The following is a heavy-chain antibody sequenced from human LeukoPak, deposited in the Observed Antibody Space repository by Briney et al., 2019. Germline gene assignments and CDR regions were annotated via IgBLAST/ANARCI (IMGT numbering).Heavy chain of an antibody. D-gene: IGHD4-17*01. CDR1: GFTFSSYG. CDR2: ISYDGSNK. V-gene: IGHV3-30*18. J-gene: IGHJ4*02. CDR3: AKQVLDYGFGY. Sequence: PGGSLRLSCAASGFTFSSYGMHWVRQAPGKGLEWVAVISYDGSNKYYADSVKGRFTISRDNSKNTLYLQMNSLRAEDTAVYYCAKQVLDYGFGYWGQGTLVTVPS.